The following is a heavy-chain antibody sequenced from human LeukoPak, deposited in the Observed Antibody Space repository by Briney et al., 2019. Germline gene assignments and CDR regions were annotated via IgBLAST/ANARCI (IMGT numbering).Heavy chain of an antibody. J-gene: IGHJ3*02. CDR1: GFTFSNHE. Sequence: GGSLRLSCAASGFTFSNHEMNWVRQAPGKGLEWVSYIHSSGTYMYYADSVKGRFTISRDNAKNSLYLQMNSLRAEDTAVYYCAKGGYCSGGTCYLFNAFDIWGQGTMVPVSS. D-gene: IGHD2-15*01. CDR3: AKGGYCSGGTCYLFNAFDI. CDR2: IHSSGTYM. V-gene: IGHV3-48*03.